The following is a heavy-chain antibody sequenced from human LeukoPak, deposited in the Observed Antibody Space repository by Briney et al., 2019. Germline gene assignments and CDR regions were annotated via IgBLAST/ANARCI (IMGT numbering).Heavy chain of an antibody. J-gene: IGHJ4*02. CDR3: ARDERSSTSFAIY. D-gene: IGHD2-2*01. CDR1: GFTFSSYA. CDR2: ISYDGSNK. Sequence: GGSLRLSCAASGFTFSSYAMHWVRQAPGKGLEWVAVISYDGSNKYYADSVKGRFTISRDNSKNTLYLQMNSLRAEDTAVYYCARDERSSTSFAIYWGQGTLVTVSS. V-gene: IGHV3-30-3*01.